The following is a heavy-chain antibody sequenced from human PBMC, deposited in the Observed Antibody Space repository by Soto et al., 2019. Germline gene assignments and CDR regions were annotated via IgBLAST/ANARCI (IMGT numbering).Heavy chain of an antibody. D-gene: IGHD4-17*01. CDR3: ARPPTTVTTNYLDY. CDR2: ISSSSSYI. V-gene: IGHV3-21*01. Sequence: GGSLRLSCAASGLTFSSYSMNWVRQAPGKGLEWVSSISSSSSYIYYADSVKGRFTISRDNAKNSLYLQMNSLRAEDTAVYYCARPPTTVTTNYLDYWGQGTLVTVS. CDR1: GLTFSSYS. J-gene: IGHJ4*02.